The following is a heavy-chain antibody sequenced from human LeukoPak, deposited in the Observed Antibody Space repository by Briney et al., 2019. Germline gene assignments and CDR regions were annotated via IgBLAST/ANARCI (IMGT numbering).Heavy chain of an antibody. CDR2: INSDGSST. CDR3: AGQIWLGELFAHY. Sequence: GGSLRLSCAASGFTFSSYWMHWVRQAPGKGLAWVSRINSDGSSTDYADSVKGRFTIPRDNAKNTLYLQMNSLRVEDTAVYYCAGQIWLGELFAHYWGQGTLVTVSS. V-gene: IGHV3-74*01. D-gene: IGHD3-10*01. CDR1: GFTFSSYW. J-gene: IGHJ4*02.